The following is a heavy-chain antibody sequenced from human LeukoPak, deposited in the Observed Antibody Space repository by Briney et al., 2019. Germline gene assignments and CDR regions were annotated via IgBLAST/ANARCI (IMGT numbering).Heavy chain of an antibody. D-gene: IGHD3-22*01. V-gene: IGHV1-69*13. CDR2: IIPIFGTA. J-gene: IGHJ4*02. CDR3: ARDLYDGPYYYDSSGYGPFDY. Sequence: AASVKVSCKASGGTFSIYASSWVRQAPGQGLEWMGGIIPIFGTANYAQKFQGRVTITADESTSTAYMELSSLRSEDTAVYYCARDLYDGPYYYDSSGYGPFDYWGQGTLVTVSS. CDR1: GGTFSIYA.